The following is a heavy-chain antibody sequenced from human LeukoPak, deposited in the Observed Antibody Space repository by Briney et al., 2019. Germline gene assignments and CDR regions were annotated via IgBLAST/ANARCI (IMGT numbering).Heavy chain of an antibody. CDR3: ARVAAQYDSSSAVDY. CDR1: GYTFTSYY. Sequence: ASVKVSCKASGYTFTSYYMHWVRQAPGQGLEWMGIINPSGGSTSYAQKFQGRVTMTRDTSTSTVYMELSSLRSEDTAMYYCARVAAQYDSSSAVDYWGQGTLVPVSS. CDR2: INPSGGST. V-gene: IGHV1-46*01. D-gene: IGHD3-22*01. J-gene: IGHJ4*02.